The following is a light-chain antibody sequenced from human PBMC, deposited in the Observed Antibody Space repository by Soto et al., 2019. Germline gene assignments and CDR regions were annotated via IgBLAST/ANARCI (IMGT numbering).Light chain of an antibody. CDR3: QQYSTLPHT. CDR2: GIS. CDR1: QSVTNSF. Sequence: ENVLTQSPGTLSLSPGERAALSCRASQSVTNSFFAWYQQKPGQAPSLLIYGISNRATGIPDRFSGSGSGTDFTLTISRLEPEDFVVYYCQQYSTLPHTFGQGTKLEVK. J-gene: IGKJ2*01. V-gene: IGKV3-20*01.